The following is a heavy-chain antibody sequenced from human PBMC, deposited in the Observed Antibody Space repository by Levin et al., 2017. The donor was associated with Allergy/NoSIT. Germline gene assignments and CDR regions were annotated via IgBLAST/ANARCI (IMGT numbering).Heavy chain of an antibody. CDR3: AKGGNQLGFDY. CDR2: ISYDGSNK. J-gene: IGHJ4*02. D-gene: IGHD1-1*01. Sequence: GGSLRLSCAASGFTFSSYGMHWVRQAPGKGLEWVAVISYDGSNKYYADSVKGRFTISRDNSKNTLYLQMNSLRAEDTAVYYCAKGGNQLGFDYWGQGTLVTVSS. CDR1: GFTFSSYG. V-gene: IGHV3-30*18.